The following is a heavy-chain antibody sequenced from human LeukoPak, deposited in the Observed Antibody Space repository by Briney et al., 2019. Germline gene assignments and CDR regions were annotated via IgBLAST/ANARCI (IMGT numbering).Heavy chain of an antibody. CDR1: GFSLSTSGMC. CDR2: IDWDDDK. CDR3: ARTPYSSGWYDY. D-gene: IGHD6-19*01. Sequence: SGPTLVNPTQTLTLTCTFSGFSLSTSGMCVSWIRQPLGKALEWLAPIDWDDDKYYSTSLKTRLTISKDTSKNQVVLTMTNMDPVDTATYYCARTPYSSGWYDYWGQGTLVTVSS. V-gene: IGHV2-70*01. J-gene: IGHJ4*02.